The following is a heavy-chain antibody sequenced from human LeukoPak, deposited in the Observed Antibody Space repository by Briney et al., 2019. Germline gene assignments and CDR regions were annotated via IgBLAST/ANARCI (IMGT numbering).Heavy chain of an antibody. CDR3: ARANTVTTAFDY. Sequence: GASVKVSCKASGYTFTGYYMHWVRQAPGQGLEWMGRINPNSGGTNYAQKFQGRVTMTRDASISTAYMELSRLRSDDTAVYYCARANTVTTAFDYWGQGTLVTVSS. J-gene: IGHJ4*02. V-gene: IGHV1-2*06. CDR1: GYTFTGYY. CDR2: INPNSGGT. D-gene: IGHD4-17*01.